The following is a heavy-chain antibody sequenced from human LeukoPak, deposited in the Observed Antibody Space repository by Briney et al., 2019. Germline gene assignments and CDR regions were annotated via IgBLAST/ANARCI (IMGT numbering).Heavy chain of an antibody. CDR2: ISAYNGNT. Sequence: GASVKVSCKASGYTFTSYGISWVRQAPGQGLEWMGWISAYNGNTNYAQKLQGRVTMTTDTSTSTAYMELRSLRSDDTAVYYCASDRPDIVVVPAAKGPGVFDYWGQGTLVTVSS. V-gene: IGHV1-18*01. J-gene: IGHJ4*02. CDR3: ASDRPDIVVVPAAKGPGVFDY. D-gene: IGHD2-2*01. CDR1: GYTFTSYG.